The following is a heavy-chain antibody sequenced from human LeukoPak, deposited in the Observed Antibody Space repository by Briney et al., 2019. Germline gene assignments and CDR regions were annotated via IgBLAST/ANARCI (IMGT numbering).Heavy chain of an antibody. CDR1: GFTFSSYN. CDR3: ARHRSGGSQDDAFDI. CDR2: ISSSSSTI. D-gene: IGHD2-15*01. J-gene: IGHJ3*02. V-gene: IGHV3-48*04. Sequence: PGGSLRLSCAASGFTFSSYNMNWVRQAPGKGLEWISYISSSSSTIYYADSAKGRFTISRQNAKNSLFLQMNSLRAEDTAVYYCARHRSGGSQDDAFDIWGQGTVVTVSS.